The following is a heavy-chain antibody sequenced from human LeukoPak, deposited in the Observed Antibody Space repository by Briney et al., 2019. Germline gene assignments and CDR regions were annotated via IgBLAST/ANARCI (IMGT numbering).Heavy chain of an antibody. CDR1: GFTFSRYG. CDR2: IWYDGSNK. D-gene: IGHD3-10*01. V-gene: IGHV3-33*01. J-gene: IGHJ4*02. CDR3: ARDQGGSGSSFDY. Sequence: RSLRLSCAASGFTFSRYGMHWVRQAPGKGLEWVAVIWYDGSNKYYADSVKGRFTISRDNSKNTLYLQMNSLRAEDTAVYYCARDQGGSGSSFDYWGQGTLVTVSS.